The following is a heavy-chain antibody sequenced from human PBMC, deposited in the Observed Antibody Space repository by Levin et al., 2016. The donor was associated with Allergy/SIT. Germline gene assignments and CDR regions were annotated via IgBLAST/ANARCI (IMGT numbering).Heavy chain of an antibody. V-gene: IGHV4-59*01. CDR2: IYYSGST. J-gene: IGHJ3*02. D-gene: IGHD6-19*01. Sequence: WIRQPPGKGLEWIGYIYYSGSTNYNPSLKSRVTISVDTSKNQFSLKLSSVTAADTAVYYCARERRVEAVAGTTDAFDIWGQGTMVTVSS. CDR3: ARERRVEAVAGTTDAFDI.